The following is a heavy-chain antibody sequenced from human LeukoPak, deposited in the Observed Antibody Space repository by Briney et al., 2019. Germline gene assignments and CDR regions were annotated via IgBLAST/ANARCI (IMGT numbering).Heavy chain of an antibody. Sequence: GGSLRLSCAASGFTFSTYAMSWVRQAPGKGLEWVSGISGSGDYTYYADSVKGRFTISRDNSKNTLYLQMNSLRAEDTAVYYCAKPSGILLITNPQSWGQGTLVTVSS. CDR3: AKPSGILLITNPQS. J-gene: IGHJ5*02. CDR1: GFTFSTYA. V-gene: IGHV3-23*01. CDR2: ISGSGDYT. D-gene: IGHD1-26*01.